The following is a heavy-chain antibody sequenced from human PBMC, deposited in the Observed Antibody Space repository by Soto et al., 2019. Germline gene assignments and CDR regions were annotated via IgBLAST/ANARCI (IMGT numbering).Heavy chain of an antibody. CDR2: ISGSGDT. V-gene: IGHV3-23*01. CDR3: AKDRGFGVASATHDS. CDR1: GFTFSNYA. J-gene: IGHJ4*02. D-gene: IGHD3-10*01. Sequence: EIQLLESGAGLVQPGGSLRLSCAASGFTFSNYAMTCVRQAPGKGLEWVAGISGSGDTYYADSVKGRFTISRDNSKNTVYLQMNSLRAEDTAIYFCAKDRGFGVASATHDSWGQGTLVTVSS.